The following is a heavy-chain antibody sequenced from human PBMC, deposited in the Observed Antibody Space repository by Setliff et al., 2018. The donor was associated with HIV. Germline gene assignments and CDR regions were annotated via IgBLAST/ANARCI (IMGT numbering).Heavy chain of an antibody. D-gene: IGHD6-19*01. CDR2: TYWRSKWYF. V-gene: IGHV6-1*01. Sequence: PSQTLSLTCAISGDSVSSNVAAWNWVRQSPSGGLEWLGRTYWRSKWYFDYAVSVKSRINIYPDTSKNQFSLHLTSVTPEDTAIYYCARGSYGSVLLWGQGTLVTVSS. CDR1: GDSVSSNVAA. J-gene: IGHJ4*02. CDR3: ARGSYGSVLL.